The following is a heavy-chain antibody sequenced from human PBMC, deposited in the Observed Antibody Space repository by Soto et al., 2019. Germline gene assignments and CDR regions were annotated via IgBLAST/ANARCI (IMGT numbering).Heavy chain of an antibody. J-gene: IGHJ4*02. V-gene: IGHV1-18*04. D-gene: IGHD2-15*01. Sequence: ASVKVSCKASGYTFTSYGISWVRQAPGRGLEWMGWISAYNGNTNYAQKLQGRVTMTTDTSTSTAYMELRSLRSDDTAVYYCARVSDIVVVVAAMPDYWGQGTLVTVSS. CDR3: ARVSDIVVVVAAMPDY. CDR2: ISAYNGNT. CDR1: GYTFTSYG.